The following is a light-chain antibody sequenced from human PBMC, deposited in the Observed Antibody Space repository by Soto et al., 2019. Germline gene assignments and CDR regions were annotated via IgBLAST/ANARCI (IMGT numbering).Light chain of an antibody. Sequence: QSALTQPASVSGSPGQSITISCTGTSSDVGNYNLVSWFQQYPGKAPKLMIYEGSKRPAGVSDRFSGSKSGNTASLTISGLQAEDEADYHCCSFAGSRTFVFGTGT. CDR1: SSDVGNYNL. CDR3: CSFAGSRTFV. J-gene: IGLJ1*01. V-gene: IGLV2-23*01. CDR2: EGS.